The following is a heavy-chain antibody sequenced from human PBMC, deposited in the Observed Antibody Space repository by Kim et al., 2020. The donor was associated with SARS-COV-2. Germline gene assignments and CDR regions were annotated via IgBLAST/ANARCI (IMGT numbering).Heavy chain of an antibody. D-gene: IGHD6-13*01. CDR3: ARWVAAAGTNYYYGMDV. J-gene: IGHJ6*02. Sequence: VKSRITINPDTSKNQFSLQLNSVTPEDTAVYYCARWVAAAGTNYYYGMDVWGQGTTVTVSS. V-gene: IGHV6-1*01.